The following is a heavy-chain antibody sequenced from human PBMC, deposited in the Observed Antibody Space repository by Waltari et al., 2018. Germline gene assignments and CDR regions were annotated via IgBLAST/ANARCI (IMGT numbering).Heavy chain of an antibody. Sequence: EVPLVESGGGLVQPGGSLRLSCAASGFIFTRHEMNWVRQAPGKGLEWVSYVSSSGSTEYYADSVKGRFTISRDNAKNSLYLQMSSLRAEDTAVYYCVRESGYYYDFWGQGTLVTVSS. CDR1: GFIFTRHE. CDR2: VSSSGSTE. CDR3: VRESGYYYDF. J-gene: IGHJ4*02. D-gene: IGHD3-22*01. V-gene: IGHV3-48*03.